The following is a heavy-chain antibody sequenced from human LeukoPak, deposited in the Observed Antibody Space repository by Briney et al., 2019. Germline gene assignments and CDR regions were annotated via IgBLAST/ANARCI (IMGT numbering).Heavy chain of an antibody. Sequence: GGSLRLSCAASGFTFDDYAMHWVRQAPGKGLEWVSGISWNSGSIGYADSVKGRFTISRDNAKNSLYLQMNSLRAEDTALYYCAKGIGKNSVPKIYYYYYGMDVWGQGTTVTVSS. CDR1: GFTFDDYA. J-gene: IGHJ6*02. CDR2: ISWNSGSI. CDR3: AKGIGKNSVPKIYYYYYGMDV. D-gene: IGHD1-1*01. V-gene: IGHV3-9*01.